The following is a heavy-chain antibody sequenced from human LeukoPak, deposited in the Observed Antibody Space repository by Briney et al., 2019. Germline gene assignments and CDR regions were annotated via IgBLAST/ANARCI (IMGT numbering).Heavy chain of an antibody. CDR1: GGSISSDF. D-gene: IGHD6-19*01. CDR2: ISGSGGST. V-gene: IGHV3-23*01. J-gene: IGHJ3*02. CDR3: AKPHGEDLRIAVAGLAAFDI. Sequence: ETLSLTCTVSGGSISSDFWIWVRQPPGKGLEWVSAISGSGGSTYYADSVKGRFTISRDNSKNTLYLQMNSLRAEDTAVYYCAKPHGEDLRIAVAGLAAFDIWGQGTMVTVSS.